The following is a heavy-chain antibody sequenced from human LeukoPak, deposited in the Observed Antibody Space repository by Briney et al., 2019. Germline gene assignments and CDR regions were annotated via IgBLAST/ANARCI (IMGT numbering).Heavy chain of an antibody. CDR1: GFTFTNYA. V-gene: IGHV3-23*01. D-gene: IGHD1-26*01. CDR3: ARNVGY. Sequence: GGSLRLSCAASGFTFTNYAMSWVRQAPGKGLEWVSVISGSGSSTYYADSVKGRFTISRDDSKNTVYLQMNSLRDEDTAVYYCARNVGYWGQGTLVTVSS. CDR2: ISGSGSST. J-gene: IGHJ4*02.